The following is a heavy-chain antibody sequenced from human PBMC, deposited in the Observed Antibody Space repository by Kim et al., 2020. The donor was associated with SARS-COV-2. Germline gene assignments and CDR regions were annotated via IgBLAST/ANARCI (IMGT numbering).Heavy chain of an antibody. CDR1: GFTFTDIY. CDR2: INPTNGNT. D-gene: IGHD5-12*01. Sequence: ASVKVSCKASGFTFTDIYMHWVRQAPGQGLEWMGLINPTNGNTWYAQKFQGRITMTGATSTNTIYLEINSLKSDDSALYYCTRMASSGSFEYWGQGTLVTVSS. J-gene: IGHJ4*02. CDR3: TRMASSGSFEY. V-gene: IGHV1-46*03.